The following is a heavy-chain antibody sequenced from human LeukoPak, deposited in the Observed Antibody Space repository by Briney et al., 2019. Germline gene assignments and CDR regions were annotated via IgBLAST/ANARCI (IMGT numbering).Heavy chain of an antibody. J-gene: IGHJ4*02. Sequence: ASVKVSCKASGYTFTGYYMHWVRQAPGQGLEWMGWINPNSGGTNYAQKFQGRVTMTRDTSISTAYMELGRLRSDDTAVYYCARLRLGPAALGLDYWGQGTLVTVSS. V-gene: IGHV1-2*02. CDR2: INPNSGGT. CDR3: ARLRLGPAALGLDY. CDR1: GYTFTGYY. D-gene: IGHD2-2*01.